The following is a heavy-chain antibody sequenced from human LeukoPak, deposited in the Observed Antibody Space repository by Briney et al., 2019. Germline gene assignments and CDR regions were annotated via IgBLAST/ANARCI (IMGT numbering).Heavy chain of an antibody. CDR1: GFTFSSYW. CDR3: AKDLGSSRLYYFDY. CDR2: IKQDGSEK. J-gene: IGHJ4*02. V-gene: IGHV3-7*03. D-gene: IGHD6-13*01. Sequence: GGSLRLSCAASGFTFSSYWMSWVRQAPGKGLEWVANIKQDGSEKYYVDSVKGRFTISRDNAKNSLYLQMNSLRAEDTAVYYCAKDLGSSRLYYFDYWGQGTLVTVSS.